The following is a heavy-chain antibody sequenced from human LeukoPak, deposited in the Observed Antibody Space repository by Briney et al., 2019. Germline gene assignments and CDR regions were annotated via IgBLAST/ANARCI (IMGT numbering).Heavy chain of an antibody. J-gene: IGHJ4*02. CDR1: GGTFSCYA. Sequence: GASVRVSCQASGGTFSCYAISWVREAPGQGLEWMGGIIPIFGTANYAQKYQGRVTLTADRSTRAAYLELSGLRAEETAVDYCASASRIAYGDWGQGTLVTVSS. D-gene: IGHD4-17*01. V-gene: IGHV1-69*06. CDR2: IIPIFGTA. CDR3: ASASRIAYGD.